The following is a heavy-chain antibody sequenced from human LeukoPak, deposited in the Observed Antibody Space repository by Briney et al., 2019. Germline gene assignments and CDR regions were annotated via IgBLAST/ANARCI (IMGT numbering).Heavy chain of an antibody. CDR1: GYSISSGYY. CDR3: ARQGGLLWFGELSDYYMDV. D-gene: IGHD3-10*01. CDR2: IYHSGST. J-gene: IGHJ6*03. Sequence: SETLSLTCTVSGYSISSGYYWGWIRQPPGKGLEWIGSIYHSGSTYYNPSLKSRVTISVDTSKNQFSLKLSSVTAADTAVYYCARQGGLLWFGELSDYYMDVWGKGTTVTISS. V-gene: IGHV4-38-2*02.